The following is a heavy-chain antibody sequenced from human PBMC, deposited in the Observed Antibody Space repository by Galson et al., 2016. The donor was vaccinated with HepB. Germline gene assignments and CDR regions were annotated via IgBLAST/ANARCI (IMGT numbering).Heavy chain of an antibody. Sequence: SLRLSCAGSGFTFSDYEMNWVRQAPGKGLQWISYISDGGSTIYYADSVKGRFTISRDNAKNSLFLRMNSLGVEDTAVYYCASSLRRWELGVYFDYWGQGALVTVSS. CDR2: ISDGGSTI. V-gene: IGHV3-48*03. CDR1: GFTFSDYE. D-gene: IGHD1-26*01. CDR3: ASSLRRWELGVYFDY. J-gene: IGHJ4*02.